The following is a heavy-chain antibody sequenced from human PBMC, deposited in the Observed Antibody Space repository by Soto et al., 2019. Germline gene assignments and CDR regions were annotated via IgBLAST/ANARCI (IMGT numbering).Heavy chain of an antibody. CDR1: GFTFGDYA. J-gene: IGHJ2*01. CDR2: IRSKAYGGTT. V-gene: IGHV3-49*04. Sequence: LRLSCTASGFTFGDYAMSWVRQAPGKGLEWVGFIRSKAYGGTTEYAASVKGRFTISRDDSKSIAYLQMNSLKAEDTAVYYCTSAYCSSTSCYKANWYFDLWGRGTLVTVSS. CDR3: TSAYCSSTSCYKANWYFDL. D-gene: IGHD2-2*02.